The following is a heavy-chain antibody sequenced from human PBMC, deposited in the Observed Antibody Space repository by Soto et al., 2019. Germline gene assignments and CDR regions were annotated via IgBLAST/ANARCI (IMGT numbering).Heavy chain of an antibody. CDR1: GSTFSRYG. D-gene: IGHD3-10*01. J-gene: IGHJ4*02. Sequence: GGSRRRSWAASGSTFSRYGMNWVRQAPGKGLEWVSYISSSGSTIYYADTVKGRFTIPRDNAKNSLSLQMNSLRAEDTAVYYCSRDADSGRYFDYWGQGTLVTVSS. V-gene: IGHV3-48*03. CDR3: SRDADSGRYFDY. CDR2: ISSSGSTI.